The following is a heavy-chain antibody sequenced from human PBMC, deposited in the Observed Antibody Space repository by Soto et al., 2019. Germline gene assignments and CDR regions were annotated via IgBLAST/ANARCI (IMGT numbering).Heavy chain of an antibody. Sequence: SETLSLTCSVSGFAISRGYYWSWVRQPPGKGLEWIGSIYPSVSSYHNPSLATRLGLSIDASKNQFTLNLASVTAADTALYFCAREKVGTTFFDTWGQGIQVTVSS. CDR1: GFAISRGYY. D-gene: IGHD2-21*02. J-gene: IGHJ4*02. CDR3: AREKVGTTFFDT. CDR2: IYPSVSS. V-gene: IGHV4-38-2*02.